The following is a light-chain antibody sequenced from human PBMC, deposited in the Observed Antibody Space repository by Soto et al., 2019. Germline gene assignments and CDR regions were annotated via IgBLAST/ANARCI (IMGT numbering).Light chain of an antibody. CDR1: RIDVGAYNY. Sequence: ALTQPASVSGSPGQSITISCTGTRIDVGAYNYVSWYQQYPGKAPKLIIYAVTDRPSGVSHRFSGSKSGNTASLTISGLQAEDEADYYCSSYTTSSTRVFGTGTKVTVL. CDR2: AVT. J-gene: IGLJ1*01. V-gene: IGLV2-14*01. CDR3: SSYTTSSTRV.